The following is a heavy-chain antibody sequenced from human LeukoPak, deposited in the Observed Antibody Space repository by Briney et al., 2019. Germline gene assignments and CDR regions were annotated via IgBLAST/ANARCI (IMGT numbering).Heavy chain of an antibody. CDR3: ARHFTDNWNDVGIDY. CDR2: IYYSGST. V-gene: IGHV4-59*08. CDR1: GGSISSYY. Sequence: SETLSLTCTVSGGSISSYYWSWIRQPPGKGLEWIGYIYYSGSTNYNPSLKSRVTISVDTSKNQFSLKLSSVTAADTAVYYCARHFTDNWNDVGIDYWGQGILVTVSS. D-gene: IGHD1-1*01. J-gene: IGHJ4*02.